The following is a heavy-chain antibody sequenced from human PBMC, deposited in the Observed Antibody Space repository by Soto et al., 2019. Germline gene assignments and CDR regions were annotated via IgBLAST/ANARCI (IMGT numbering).Heavy chain of an antibody. CDR2: INPNSGGT. J-gene: IGHJ6*02. Sequence: ASVKVSCKASGYTFTGYYMHWLRQSAGQGLEWMGWINPNSGGTNYAQKFQGRVTMTRDTSISTAYMELSRLRSDDTAVYYCARDQAYCSSTSCQRGYYYYYGMDVWGQGTTVTVSS. D-gene: IGHD2-2*01. CDR1: GYTFTGYY. V-gene: IGHV1-2*02. CDR3: ARDQAYCSSTSCQRGYYYYYGMDV.